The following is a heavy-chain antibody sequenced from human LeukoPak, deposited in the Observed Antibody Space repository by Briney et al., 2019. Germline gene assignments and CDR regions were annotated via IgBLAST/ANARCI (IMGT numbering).Heavy chain of an antibody. CDR3: AGHRKHCSSTSCYDYYYYYYMDV. CDR2: IYTSGST. CDR1: GGSISSYY. V-gene: IGHV4-4*07. J-gene: IGHJ6*03. D-gene: IGHD2-2*01. Sequence: SETLSLTCTVSGGSISSYYWSWIRQPAGKGLEWIGRIYTSGSTNYNPSLKSRVTMSVDTSKNQFSLKLSSVTAADTAVYYCAGHRKHCSSTSCYDYYYYYYMDVWGKGTTVTISS.